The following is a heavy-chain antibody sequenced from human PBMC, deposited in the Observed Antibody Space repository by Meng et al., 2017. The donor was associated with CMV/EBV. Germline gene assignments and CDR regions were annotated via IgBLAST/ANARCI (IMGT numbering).Heavy chain of an antibody. CDR2: INPNSGGT. V-gene: IGHV1-2*02. CDR3: ARDVYCSSTSCYGGWFDP. CDR1: GYTFTGYY. J-gene: IGHJ5*02. Sequence: ASVKVSCKASGYTFTGYYMHWVRQAPGQGLEWMGWINPNSGGTNYAQKFQGRVTMTRDTSISTAYMELSRLRSDDTAVYYCARDVYCSSTSCYGGWFDPGGQGTLVTVSS. D-gene: IGHD2-2*01.